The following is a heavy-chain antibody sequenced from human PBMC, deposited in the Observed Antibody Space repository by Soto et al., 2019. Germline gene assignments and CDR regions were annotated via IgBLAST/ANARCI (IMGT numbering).Heavy chain of an antibody. Sequence: EVQLLESGGELVQPGGSLRLSCAASGITFTSHAMNWVRQAPGKGLQWVSGISKSGDDTYYADSVKGRFTVSRDNSKNTLFLQASSLIVDDTAVYYCVVSSAEATGIFDFWGQGTLVTVSS. D-gene: IGHD6-13*01. J-gene: IGHJ4*02. V-gene: IGHV3-23*01. CDR1: GITFTSHA. CDR3: VVSSAEATGIFDF. CDR2: ISKSGDDT.